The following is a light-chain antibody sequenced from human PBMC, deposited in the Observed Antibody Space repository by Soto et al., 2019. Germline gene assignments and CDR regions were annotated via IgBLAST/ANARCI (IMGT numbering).Light chain of an antibody. V-gene: IGKV3-11*01. J-gene: IGKJ4*01. CDR3: QQRSNWPPLT. CDR1: QSVNSN. CDR2: AAS. Sequence: EIVLTQSPATVSVSPGERATLSCRASQSVNSNLAWYQQKPGQAPRLLIYAASTRATGIPVRFSGSGSGTDFTLTISSLEPEDFAVYYCQQRSNWPPLTFGGGTKVDIK.